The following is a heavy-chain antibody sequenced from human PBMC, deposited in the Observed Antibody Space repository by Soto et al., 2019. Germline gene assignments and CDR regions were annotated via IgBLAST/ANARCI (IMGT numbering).Heavy chain of an antibody. CDR3: GKAGGSELRYFDWPEVGV. CDR1: GFSFFNYG. V-gene: IGHV3-30*18. CDR2: VTYDSSEK. J-gene: IGHJ4*02. Sequence: QVHVVESGGGVVQPGTSLRLSSTASGFSFFNYGFAWIRQAPGKGLEWVAVVTYDSSEKYYADSVKGRLTISRDNSKNTVYLRMDSLQHNDSALYYCGKAGGSELRYFDWPEVGVWGQRTLVTVSS. D-gene: IGHD3-9*01.